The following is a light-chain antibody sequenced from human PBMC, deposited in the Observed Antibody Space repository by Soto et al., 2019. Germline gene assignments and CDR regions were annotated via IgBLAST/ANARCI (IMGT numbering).Light chain of an antibody. CDR3: QQYRASPPSWT. V-gene: IGKV3-20*01. Sequence: EIVLTQSPGTLSLSPGERATLSCRSSQSITSGYLAWYQQKPGQAPRPLIYGAFNRATGIPDRFSGSGSGADFTLTISRLEPEDFGVYSCQQYRASPPSWTFGQGTKVEIK. J-gene: IGKJ1*01. CDR2: GAF. CDR1: QSITSGY.